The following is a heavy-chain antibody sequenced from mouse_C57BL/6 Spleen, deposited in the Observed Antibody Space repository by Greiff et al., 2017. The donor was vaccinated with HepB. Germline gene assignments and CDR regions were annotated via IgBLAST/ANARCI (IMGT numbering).Heavy chain of an antibody. D-gene: IGHD2-2*01. V-gene: IGHV1-52*01. CDR3: ARVTTGDYYAMDY. J-gene: IGHJ4*01. CDR2: IDPSDSET. CDR1: GYTFTSYW. Sequence: VKLQQPGAELVRPGSSVKLSCKASGYTFTSYWMHWVKQRPIQGLEWIGNIDPSDSETHYNQKFKDKATLTVDKSSSTAYMQLSSLTSEDSAVYYCARVTTGDYYAMDYWGQGTSVTVSS.